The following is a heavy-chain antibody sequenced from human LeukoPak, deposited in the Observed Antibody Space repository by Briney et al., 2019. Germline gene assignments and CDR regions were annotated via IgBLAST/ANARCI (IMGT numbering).Heavy chain of an antibody. CDR1: GFTFSSYA. V-gene: IGHV3-15*01. CDR3: TIQNWNDGTGPDF. J-gene: IGHJ4*02. CDR2: IKSKTDGETT. Sequence: PGGSLRLSCAASGFTFSSYAMSWVRQAPGKGLEWVGRIKSKTDGETTDYAAPVKGRFTISRDDSKNTLYLQMNSLKTEDTAVYYCTIQNWNDGTGPDFWGQGTLVTVSS. D-gene: IGHD1-1*01.